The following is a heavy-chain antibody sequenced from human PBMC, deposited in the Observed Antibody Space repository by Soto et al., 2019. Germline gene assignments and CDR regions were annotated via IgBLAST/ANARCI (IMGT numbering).Heavy chain of an antibody. CDR3: ARARVSGYYYVRAFDI. D-gene: IGHD3-22*01. J-gene: IGHJ3*02. CDR2: IYPGDSDT. Sequence: PGEPLKISWKGAGYNFTSYWSGWVRQMPGKGLEWMGIIYPGDSDTRYSPSFQGQVTISADKSISTAYLQWSSLKASDTAMYYCARARVSGYYYVRAFDIWGQGTMVTVSS. V-gene: IGHV5-51*01. CDR1: GYNFTSYW.